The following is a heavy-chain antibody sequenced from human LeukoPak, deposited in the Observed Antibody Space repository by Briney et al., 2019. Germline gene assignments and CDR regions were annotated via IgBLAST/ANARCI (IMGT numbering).Heavy chain of an antibody. CDR1: EFTFRSYS. V-gene: IGHV3-21*01. D-gene: IGHD5-18*01. J-gene: IGHJ5*02. CDR2: ISGSSSDI. CDR3: ARDSGYSYGAFDP. Sequence: PGGSLRLSCAGSEFTFRSYSMHWVRQAPGKGLEWVSSISGSSSDIYYADSVKGRFTISRENTKNSLYLQMNSLRAEDTAVYYCARDSGYSYGAFDPWGQGTLVTVSS.